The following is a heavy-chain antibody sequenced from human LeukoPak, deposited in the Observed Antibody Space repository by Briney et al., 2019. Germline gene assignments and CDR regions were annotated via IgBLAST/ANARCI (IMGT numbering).Heavy chain of an antibody. Sequence: QSGGSLRLSCAASGFTFSSYAMSWVRQAPGKGLEWVSLISWDGGSTYYADSVKGRFTISRDNSKNSLYLQMNSLRTEDTALYYCAKVRESGPEAGLFEPFDYWGQGTLVTVSS. V-gene: IGHV3-43*01. J-gene: IGHJ4*02. D-gene: IGHD1-14*01. CDR1: GFTFSSYA. CDR3: AKVRESGPEAGLFEPFDY. CDR2: ISWDGGST.